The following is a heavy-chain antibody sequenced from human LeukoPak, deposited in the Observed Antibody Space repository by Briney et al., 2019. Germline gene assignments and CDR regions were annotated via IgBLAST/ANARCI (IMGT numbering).Heavy chain of an antibody. Sequence: PGGSLRLSCAASGFTFSSYGMHWVRQAPGRGLEGVAVISYDGSNKYYAGSVKGRFTISRDNSKNTLYLQMNSLRAEDTAVYYCAKDRNDSPFYWGQGTLVTVSS. D-gene: IGHD3-22*01. V-gene: IGHV3-30*18. J-gene: IGHJ4*02. CDR3: AKDRNDSPFY. CDR2: ISYDGSNK. CDR1: GFTFSSYG.